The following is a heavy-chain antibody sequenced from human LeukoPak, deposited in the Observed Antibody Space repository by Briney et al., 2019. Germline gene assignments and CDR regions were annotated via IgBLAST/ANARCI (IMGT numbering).Heavy chain of an antibody. Sequence: TGGSLRLSCAASGFTFSSYDMHWVRQAIGKGLEWVSVIGTSGDTYYAGSVKGRFTISRENAKNSLYLQMNSLTAGDTAVYFCSRVGSSGWPNYFDSWGQGTLVTVSS. D-gene: IGHD6-19*01. CDR1: GFTFSSYD. CDR2: IGTSGDT. V-gene: IGHV3-13*04. CDR3: SRVGSSGWPNYFDS. J-gene: IGHJ4*02.